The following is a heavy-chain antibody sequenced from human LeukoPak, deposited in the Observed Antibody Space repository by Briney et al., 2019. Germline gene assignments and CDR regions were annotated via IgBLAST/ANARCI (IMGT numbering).Heavy chain of an antibody. V-gene: IGHV3-30*18. Sequence: GGSLRLSCAASGFTFSSYGMHWVRQAPGKGLEWVAVISYDGSNKYYADSVKGRFTIYRDNSKNTLYLQMNSLRAEDTAVYYCAKDSEVWFGAYYFDYWGQGTLVTVSS. CDR2: ISYDGSNK. CDR1: GFTFSSYG. J-gene: IGHJ4*02. D-gene: IGHD3-10*01. CDR3: AKDSEVWFGAYYFDY.